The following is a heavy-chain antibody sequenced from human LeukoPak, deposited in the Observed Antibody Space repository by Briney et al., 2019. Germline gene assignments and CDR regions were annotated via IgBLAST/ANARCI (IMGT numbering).Heavy chain of an antibody. V-gene: IGHV4-59*01. J-gene: IGHJ3*02. D-gene: IGHD3-9*01. CDR2: IYYSGSP. Sequence: PSETLSLTCTVSGGSISSYYWSWIRRPPGKGLEWIGYIYYSGSPNYNPSLNSRVTISLDTSRNQFSLKLSSVTAADTAVYYCARDGAVDILTGYGAFDMWGQGTMVTVSS. CDR1: GGSISSYY. CDR3: ARDGAVDILTGYGAFDM.